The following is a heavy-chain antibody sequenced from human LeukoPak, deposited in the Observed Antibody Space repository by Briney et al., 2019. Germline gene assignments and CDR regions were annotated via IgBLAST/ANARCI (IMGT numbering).Heavy chain of an antibody. CDR2: ISGSGGST. Sequence: PGGSLRLSCAASGFTFSSYAMSWVRQAPGKGLEWVSAISGSGGSTYYADSVKGRFTISRDNSKDTLYLQMNSLRAEDTAVYYCAKDSFPTVTLPDYWGQGTLVTVSS. J-gene: IGHJ4*02. CDR3: AKDSFPTVTLPDY. V-gene: IGHV3-23*01. D-gene: IGHD4-17*01. CDR1: GFTFSSYA.